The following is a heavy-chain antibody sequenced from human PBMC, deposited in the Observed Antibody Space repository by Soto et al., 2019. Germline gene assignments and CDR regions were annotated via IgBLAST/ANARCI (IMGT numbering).Heavy chain of an antibody. J-gene: IGHJ4*02. CDR1: GFTFSSYA. CDR3: ARWGTTGGLDV. Sequence: DVQLLESGGDLVQPGGSLRLSCAASGFTFSSYAMSWVRQAPGKGLEWVSSVGAGGDMTYYSDSVKGRFTISRDNSNNALFLQMNSLRAEDTALYYCARWGTTGGLDVWGQGTLVSVSS. V-gene: IGHV3-23*01. CDR2: VGAGGDMT. D-gene: IGHD3-16*01.